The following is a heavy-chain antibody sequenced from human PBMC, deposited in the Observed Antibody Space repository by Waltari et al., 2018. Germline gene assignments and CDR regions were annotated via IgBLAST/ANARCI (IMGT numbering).Heavy chain of an antibody. D-gene: IGHD3-10*01. CDR1: GDSFSSNRAI. J-gene: IGHJ4*02. CDR3: ARGGFGFNAGRFDS. Sequence: QVQLQQSGPGLVKPSQTLSLTCSISGDSFSSNRAIWNWIRQSPSRGLEWLGRTYYRSKWYSDSAVSVKSRITINPDTSKNQFSLQLNSVTPEDTAVYYCARGGFGFNAGRFDSWGRGTLVTVTS. V-gene: IGHV6-1*01. CDR2: TYYRSKWYS.